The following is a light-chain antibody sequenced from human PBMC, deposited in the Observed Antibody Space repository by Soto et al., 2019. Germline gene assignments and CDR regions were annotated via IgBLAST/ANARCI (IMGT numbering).Light chain of an antibody. CDR2: NAS. CDR3: QQYDLPTG. J-gene: IGKJ4*01. CDR1: QSVSTN. V-gene: IGKV3-15*01. Sequence: EIVMTQSPDTLSVSPGERATLSCRASQSVSTNVAWYQQKPGQAPRLLIFNASTRATGTAARFSGSGSGTEFTLTISRLQYADVAVYYCQQYDLPTGFGGGTKVEIK.